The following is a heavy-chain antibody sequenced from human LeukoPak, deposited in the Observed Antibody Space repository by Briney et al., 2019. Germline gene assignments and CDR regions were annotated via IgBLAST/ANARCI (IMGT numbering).Heavy chain of an antibody. D-gene: IGHD1-26*01. J-gene: IGHJ4*02. Sequence: SETLSLTCTVSGGSISSNYWSWIRQPPGKGLEWIGYIYYSGSTNYNPSLKSRVTISVDTSKNQLSLKLSSVTAADTAVYYCARHRNPSGSYYDYWGQGTLVTVSS. CDR3: ARHRNPSGSYYDY. CDR1: GGSISSNY. CDR2: IYYSGST. V-gene: IGHV4-59*08.